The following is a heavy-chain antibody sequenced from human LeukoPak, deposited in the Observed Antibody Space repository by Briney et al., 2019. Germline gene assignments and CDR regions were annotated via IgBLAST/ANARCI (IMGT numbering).Heavy chain of an antibody. CDR3: ARGRASVD. Sequence: SETLSLTCAVSGGSISSGGYRWTWIRQPPGKGLEWIGEIYHSGSTNYNPSLKSRLTISVDKSKNQFSLNLSSATAADTAVYYCARGRASVDWGQGTLVTVSS. V-gene: IGHV4-30-2*01. J-gene: IGHJ4*02. CDR2: IYHSGST. CDR1: GGSISSGGYR.